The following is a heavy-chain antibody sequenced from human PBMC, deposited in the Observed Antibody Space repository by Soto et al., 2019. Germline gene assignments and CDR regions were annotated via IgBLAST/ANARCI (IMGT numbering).Heavy chain of an antibody. CDR2: IYPGDSDT. D-gene: IGHD2-15*01. J-gene: IGHJ6*02. CDR3: AAGNVVSDYGMDV. Sequence: GESLKISCQTSGYSFTSYWIGWVRQMPGKGLEWMGIIYPGDSDTRYSPSFQGQVTISADKSISTAYLQWSSLKASDTAMYYCAAGNVVSDYGMDVWGQGTTVTVSS. V-gene: IGHV5-51*01. CDR1: GYSFTSYW.